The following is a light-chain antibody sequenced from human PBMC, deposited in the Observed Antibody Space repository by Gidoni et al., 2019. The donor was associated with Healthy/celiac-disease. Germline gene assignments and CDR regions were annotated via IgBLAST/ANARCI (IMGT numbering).Light chain of an antibody. CDR1: QSVSSSY. J-gene: IGKJ2*01. V-gene: IGKV3-20*01. CDR3: QQYGSSPYT. CDR2: GAS. Sequence: EIVLTQSPGTLSLSPGERAPRSCRASQSVSSSYLAWYQQKPGQAPRLLIYGASSRATGIPDRFSGSVSGTDFTLTISRLEPEDFAVYYCQQYGSSPYTFXXXTKLEIK.